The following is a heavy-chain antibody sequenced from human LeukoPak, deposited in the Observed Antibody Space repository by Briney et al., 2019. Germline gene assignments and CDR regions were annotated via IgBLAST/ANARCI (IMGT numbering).Heavy chain of an antibody. CDR2: IGPDGTYY. Sequence: GGSLRLSCITSGFTFTKFAMHWVRQAPGKGLEWLTLIGPDGTYYYYSDSVKGRFTISRDNSKSTMYLQMGSLRAEDMAVYFCARVSDGDAFDPWGQGTLVTVSS. CDR3: ARVSDGDAFDP. V-gene: IGHV3-30*02. D-gene: IGHD4-17*01. J-gene: IGHJ5*02. CDR1: GFTFTKFA.